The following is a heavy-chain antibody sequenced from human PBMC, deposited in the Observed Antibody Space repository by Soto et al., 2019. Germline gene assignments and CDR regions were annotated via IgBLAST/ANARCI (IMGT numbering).Heavy chain of an antibody. V-gene: IGHV1-3*01. J-gene: IGHJ1*01. CDR3: ARAEGYCSGGSCYSGYFQH. CDR2: INAGNGNT. CDR1: GYTFTSXA. Sequence: QVPLVQSGAEVKKPGASVKVXCXASGYTFTSXAMHWVRQAPGQRLEWMGWINAGNGNTKYSQKFQGRVTITRDTSASTAYMELSSLSSEDTAVYYCARAEGYCSGGSCYSGYFQHWGQGTLVTVSS. D-gene: IGHD2-15*01.